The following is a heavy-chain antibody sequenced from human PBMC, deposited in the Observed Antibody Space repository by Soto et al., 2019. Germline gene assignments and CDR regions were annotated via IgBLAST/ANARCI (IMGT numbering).Heavy chain of an antibody. CDR1: GFTFDDYA. CDR3: AKDRVLGDEGLDAFDI. V-gene: IGHV3-9*01. J-gene: IGHJ3*02. D-gene: IGHD3-16*01. Sequence: EVQLVESGGGLVQPGRSLRLSCAASGFTFDDYAMHWVRQAPGKGLEWVSGISWNSGSIGYADSVKGRFTISRDNAKNSLYLQMNSLSAEDTALYYCAKDRVLGDEGLDAFDIWGQGTMVTVSS. CDR2: ISWNSGSI.